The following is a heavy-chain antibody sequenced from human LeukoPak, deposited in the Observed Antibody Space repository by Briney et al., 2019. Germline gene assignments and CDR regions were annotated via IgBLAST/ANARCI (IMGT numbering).Heavy chain of an antibody. CDR3: ARRQIGWASSDYYRAGFDY. Sequence: GESLKISCKGSGYSFTSYWIGWVRQMPGKGLEWMGIIYPGDSDTRYSPSFQGQVTISADKSINTAYLQWSSLKASDTAMYYCARRQIGWASSDYYRAGFDYWGQGTLVTVSS. J-gene: IGHJ4*02. CDR2: IYPGDSDT. CDR1: GYSFTSYW. D-gene: IGHD4-17*01. V-gene: IGHV5-51*01.